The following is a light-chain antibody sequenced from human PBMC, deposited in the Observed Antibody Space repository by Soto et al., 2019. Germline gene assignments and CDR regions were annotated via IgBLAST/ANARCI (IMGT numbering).Light chain of an antibody. J-gene: IGKJ2*01. V-gene: IGKV3-15*01. CDR3: QQYNTLNT. CDR1: QNVNSN. CDR2: NVS. Sequence: EIAMTQSPATLSVSPGQRATLSCRASQNVNSNLAWYQQKPGHAPSLLMYNVSTRATGFPARFSGSGSGTKFTLTISSLQSEDSAIYYCQQYNTLNTFGQGTKLEIK.